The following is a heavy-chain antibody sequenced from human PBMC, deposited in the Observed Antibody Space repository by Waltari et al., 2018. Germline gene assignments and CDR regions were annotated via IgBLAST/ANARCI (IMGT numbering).Heavy chain of an antibody. Sequence: QVQLQQWGAGLLKPSETLSLTCAVYGGSFSGYYWSWIRQPPGKGLEWIGEINHSGSTNYNPSLKSRVTISVDTSKNQFSLKLSSVTAADTAVYYCARRGYSYGGYGMDVWGQGTTVTVSS. CDR2: INHSGST. D-gene: IGHD5-18*01. CDR3: ARRGYSYGGYGMDV. V-gene: IGHV4-34*01. CDR1: GGSFSGYY. J-gene: IGHJ6*02.